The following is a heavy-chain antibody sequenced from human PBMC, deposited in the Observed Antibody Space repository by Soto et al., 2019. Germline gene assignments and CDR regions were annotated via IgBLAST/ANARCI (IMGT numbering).Heavy chain of an antibody. Sequence: GESLKISCKGSGYSFTSYWIGWVRQMPGKGLEWMGIIYPGDSDTRYSPSFQGQVTISADKSISTAYLQWSSLKASDTAMYYCAIHLLSGYSSSWYPDYYYGMDVWGQGTTVTV. CDR2: IYPGDSDT. V-gene: IGHV5-51*01. J-gene: IGHJ6*02. CDR3: AIHLLSGYSSSWYPDYYYGMDV. D-gene: IGHD6-13*01. CDR1: GYSFTSYW.